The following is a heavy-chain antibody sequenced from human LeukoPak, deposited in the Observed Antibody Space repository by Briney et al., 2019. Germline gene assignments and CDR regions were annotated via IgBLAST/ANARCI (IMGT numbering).Heavy chain of an antibody. Sequence: PGASLKISCKGSGSSFTSYWIGWVRQLPGKGLEWMGIIYPGDSDTRYSPSFQGQVTISADKSISTAYLQWSSLKASDTAMYYCARPSGTDYGDWGGWFDPWGQGTLVTVSS. D-gene: IGHD4-17*01. V-gene: IGHV5-51*01. CDR2: IYPGDSDT. J-gene: IGHJ5*02. CDR1: GSSFTSYW. CDR3: ARPSGTDYGDWGGWFDP.